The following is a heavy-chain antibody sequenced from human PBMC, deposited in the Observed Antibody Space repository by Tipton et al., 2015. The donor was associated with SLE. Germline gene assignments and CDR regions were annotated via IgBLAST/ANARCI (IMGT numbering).Heavy chain of an antibody. V-gene: IGHV3-23*01. J-gene: IGHJ6*02. Sequence: SLRLSCAGSGFTFSSYAMHWVRQVPGKGLEWVSAIRGSGSGTYYADSVKGRFTISRDDSKNTLYLQMSSLRAEDTAIYYCGKGLNFDFWSGFGMDVWGQGTTVTVS. CDR2: IRGSGSGT. CDR1: GFTFSSYA. D-gene: IGHD3-3*01. CDR3: GKGLNFDFWSGFGMDV.